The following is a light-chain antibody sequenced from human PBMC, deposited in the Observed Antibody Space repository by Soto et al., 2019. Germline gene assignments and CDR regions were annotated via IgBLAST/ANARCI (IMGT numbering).Light chain of an antibody. CDR1: SSDVGGYNY. J-gene: IGLJ2*01. Sequence: QSALTQPRSVSGSPGQSVTISCTGTSSDVGGYNYVSWYQHHPGKAPKFIIFDVSSRPSGVPDRFSGSKSGNTAYLTISGLQAADEADYYCCSLSGGNIFMVFGGGTKLTVL. CDR3: CSLSGGNIFMV. V-gene: IGLV2-11*01. CDR2: DVS.